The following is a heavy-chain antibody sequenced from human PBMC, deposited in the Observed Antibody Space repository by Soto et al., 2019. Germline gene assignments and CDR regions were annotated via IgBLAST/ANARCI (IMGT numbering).Heavy chain of an antibody. Sequence: QVQLVQSGAEVKKPGSSVRVSCKASGGTFSTYDISWVRQAPGQGLEWMRGIIPLFSTANYAQQFQGSATIIADESTRTAYMQLRRLRSEDTAVYYCAINEGTDGYTFAYWGQGTLVIVSS. D-gene: IGHD5-12*01. J-gene: IGHJ4*02. V-gene: IGHV1-69*01. CDR3: AINEGTDGYTFAY. CDR1: GGTFSTYD. CDR2: IIPLFSTA.